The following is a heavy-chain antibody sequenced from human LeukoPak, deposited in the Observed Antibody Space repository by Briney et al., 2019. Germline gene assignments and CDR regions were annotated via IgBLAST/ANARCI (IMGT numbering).Heavy chain of an antibody. J-gene: IGHJ4*02. CDR1: GDSVSSNSAA. CDR2: TYYRSKWYN. V-gene: IGHV6-1*01. D-gene: IGHD3-22*01. Sequence: SQTLSLTCALSGDSVSSNSAAWNWIRQSPSRGLEWLGRTYYRSKWYNDYAVSVKSRITINPDTSKNQFSLQLNSVTPEDTAVYYCARVGEDYYDSSGYYDFWGQATLVTVSS. CDR3: ARVGEDYYDSSGYYDF.